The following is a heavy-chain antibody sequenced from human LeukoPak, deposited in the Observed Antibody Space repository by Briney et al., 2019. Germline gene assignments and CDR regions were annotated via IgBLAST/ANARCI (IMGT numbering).Heavy chain of an antibody. CDR2: INHSGST. J-gene: IGHJ5*02. V-gene: IGHV4-34*01. D-gene: IGHD3-3*01. CDR3: ARTDFWSGGPHWFDP. CDR1: GGSIRSYY. Sequence: SETLSLTCTVSGGSIRSYYWSWIRQPPGKGLEWIGEINHSGSTNYNPSLKSRVTISVDTSKNQFSLKLSSVTAADTAVYYCARTDFWSGGPHWFDPWGQGTLVTVSS.